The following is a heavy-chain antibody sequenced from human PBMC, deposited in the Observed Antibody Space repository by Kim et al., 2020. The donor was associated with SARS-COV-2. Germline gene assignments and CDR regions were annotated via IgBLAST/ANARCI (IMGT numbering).Heavy chain of an antibody. V-gene: IGHV1-2*02. CDR1: GYTFTGYY. J-gene: IGHJ6*03. Sequence: ASVKVSCKASGYTFTGYYMHWVRQAPGQGLEWMGWINPNSGGTNYAQKFQGRVTMTRDTSISTAYMELSRLRSDDTVVYYCARVRGATYSSGWFVYYYYMDVWGKGTTVTVSS. CDR2: INPNSGGT. D-gene: IGHD6-19*01. CDR3: ARVRGATYSSGWFVYYYYMDV.